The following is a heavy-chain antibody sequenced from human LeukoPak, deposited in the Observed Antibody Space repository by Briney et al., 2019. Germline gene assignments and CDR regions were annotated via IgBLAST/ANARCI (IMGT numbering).Heavy chain of an antibody. Sequence: GGSLRLSCAASGFTFSNFAMTWVRQAPGKGLEWVSSIVGSSSTYYADSLKGRFTISRDNAKNSLYLQMNSLRAEDTAVYYCARDRDFDWLSNLEAFDIWGQGTMVTVSS. D-gene: IGHD3-9*01. J-gene: IGHJ3*02. V-gene: IGHV3-21*01. CDR1: GFTFSNFA. CDR2: IVGSSST. CDR3: ARDRDFDWLSNLEAFDI.